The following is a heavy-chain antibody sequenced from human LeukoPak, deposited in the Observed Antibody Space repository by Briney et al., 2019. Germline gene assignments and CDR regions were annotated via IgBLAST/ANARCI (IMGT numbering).Heavy chain of an antibody. J-gene: IGHJ4*02. Sequence: GGSLRLSCAASGFTFSSYAMSWVRQAPGKGLEWVSAISGSGGSTYYADSVKGRFTISRDNSKNTLYLQMNSLRAEDTAVYYCARDAVGYSYGRGYFDYWGQGTLVTVSS. CDR1: GFTFSSYA. CDR3: ARDAVGYSYGRGYFDY. D-gene: IGHD5-18*01. CDR2: ISGSGGST. V-gene: IGHV3-23*01.